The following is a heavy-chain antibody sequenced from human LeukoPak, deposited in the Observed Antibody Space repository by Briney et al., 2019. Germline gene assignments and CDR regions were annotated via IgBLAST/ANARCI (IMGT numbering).Heavy chain of an antibody. J-gene: IGHJ4*02. CDR2: IYTSGST. CDR1: GGSISSGSYY. V-gene: IGHV4-61*09. CDR3: ARDGWNYDILTGYKYYFDY. Sequence: SQTLSLTCTVSGGSISSGSYYWSWIRQPAGKGLEWIGHIYTSGSTNYNPSLKSRVTISVDTSKNQFSLKLSSVTAADTAVYYCARDGWNYDILTGYKYYFDYWGQGTLVTVSS. D-gene: IGHD3-9*01.